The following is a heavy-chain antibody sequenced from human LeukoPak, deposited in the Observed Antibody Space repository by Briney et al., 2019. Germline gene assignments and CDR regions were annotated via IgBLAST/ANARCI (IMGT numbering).Heavy chain of an antibody. V-gene: IGHV1-69*13. CDR2: IIPIFGTA. CDR3: ARMIVVVVAAEYGMDV. J-gene: IGHJ6*02. Sequence: SVKVSCKASGGTFISYAISWVRQAPGQGLEWMGGIIPIFGTANYAQKFQGRVTITADESTSTAYMELSSLRSEDTAVYYCARMIVVVVAAEYGMDVWGQGTTVTVSS. CDR1: GGTFISYA. D-gene: IGHD2-15*01.